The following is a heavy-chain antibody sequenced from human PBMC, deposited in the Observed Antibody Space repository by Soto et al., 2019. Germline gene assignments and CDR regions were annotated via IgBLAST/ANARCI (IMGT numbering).Heavy chain of an antibody. CDR2: IYYSGTT. CDR1: GYSISSSNW. V-gene: IGHV4-28*01. D-gene: IGHD2-15*01. Sequence: KTSETLSLTCAVSGYSISSSNWWGWIRQPPGKGLEWIGYIYYSGTTYYNPSLKSRVTMSVDTSKNQFSLTLTSVTAADTAVYYCARQCRGVTCHWFVPWGQGTLVTVSS. CDR3: ARQCRGVTCHWFVP. J-gene: IGHJ5*02.